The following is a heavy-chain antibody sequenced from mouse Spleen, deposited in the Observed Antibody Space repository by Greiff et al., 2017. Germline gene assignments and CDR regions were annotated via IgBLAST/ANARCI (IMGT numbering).Heavy chain of an antibody. CDR2: ISNLAYSI. Sequence: EVQLVESGGGLVKPGGSLKLSCAASGFTFSDYGMAWVRQAPGKGPEWVAFISNLAYSIYYADTVTGRFTISRENAKNTLYLEMSSLRSEDTAMYYCARRGYDDGFAYWGQGTLVTVSA. V-gene: IGHV5-15*01. CDR3: ARRGYDDGFAY. D-gene: IGHD2-14*01. J-gene: IGHJ3*01. CDR1: GFTFSDYG.